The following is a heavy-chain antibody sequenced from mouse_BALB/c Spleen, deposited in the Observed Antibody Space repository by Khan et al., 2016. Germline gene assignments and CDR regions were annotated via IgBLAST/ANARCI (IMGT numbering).Heavy chain of an antibody. J-gene: IGHJ4*01. D-gene: IGHD2-2*01. CDR3: ARDGWGYYAMDY. V-gene: IGHV2-6-7*01. CDR2: IWGDGST. CDR1: GFSIIAYG. Sequence: QVQLKQSGPGLVAPSQSLSITCTVSGFSIIAYGVNWVRQPPGKGLEWLGMIWGDGSTDYNSALKSRLKITKDNSKSQVFLKMNSLQTDDTARYYCARDGWGYYAMDYGGQGTSVTVSS.